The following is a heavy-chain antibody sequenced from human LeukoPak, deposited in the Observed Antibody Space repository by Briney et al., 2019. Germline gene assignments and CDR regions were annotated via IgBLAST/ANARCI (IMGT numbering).Heavy chain of an antibody. CDR3: ARSKAHLSASWYGNWFDP. CDR2: IYYSGNT. Sequence: SETLSLTCSVSGGSISNYYWSWIRQPPGKGLEWIGYIYYSGNTNYNPSLKSRVTISVATSKNQFSLKLSSVTAADTAVYYCARSKAHLSASWYGNWFDPWGQGTLVTVSS. V-gene: IGHV4-59*01. D-gene: IGHD6-13*01. J-gene: IGHJ5*02. CDR1: GGSISNYY.